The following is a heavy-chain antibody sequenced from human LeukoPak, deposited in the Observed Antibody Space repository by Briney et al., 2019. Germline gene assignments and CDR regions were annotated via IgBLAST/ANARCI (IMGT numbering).Heavy chain of an antibody. J-gene: IGHJ4*02. V-gene: IGHV3-49*03. CDR2: IRSKAYGGTT. CDR1: GFTFGDYA. Sequence: GGSLRLSCTASGFTFGDYAMSWFRQAPGQGLEWVGFIRSKAYGGTTEYAASVKGRFTISRDDSKSIAYLQMNSLKTEDTAVYYCTRDLHDYGDYGGNYWDQGTLVTVSS. D-gene: IGHD4-17*01. CDR3: TRDLHDYGDYGGNY.